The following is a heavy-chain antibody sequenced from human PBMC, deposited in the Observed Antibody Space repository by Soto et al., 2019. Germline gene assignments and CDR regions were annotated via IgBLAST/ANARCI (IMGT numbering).Heavy chain of an antibody. J-gene: IGHJ3*02. Sequence: SETLSLTCAVYGGSFSGYYWSWIRQPPGKGLEWIGEINHSGSTNYNPSLKSRVTISVDTSKNQFSLKLSSVTAADTAVYYCASRVVVAATDDAFDIWGQGTMVTVSS. CDR1: GGSFSGYY. V-gene: IGHV4-34*01. D-gene: IGHD2-15*01. CDR3: ASRVVVAATDDAFDI. CDR2: INHSGST.